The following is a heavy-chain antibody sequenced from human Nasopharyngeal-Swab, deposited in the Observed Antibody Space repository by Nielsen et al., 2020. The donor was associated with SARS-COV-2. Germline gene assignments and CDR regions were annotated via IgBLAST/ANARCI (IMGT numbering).Heavy chain of an antibody. CDR3: AKAVRGGSYFSQYYYYMDV. Sequence: GGSLRLSCAASGFTFSSYGMHWVRQAPGKGLEWVAVISYDGSNKYYADSVKGRFTISRDTSKSTVYLQMNSLRAEDTALYYCAKAVRGGSYFSQYYYYMDVWGTGTTVTVSS. CDR2: ISYDGSNK. V-gene: IGHV3-30*18. J-gene: IGHJ6*03. CDR1: GFTFSSYG. D-gene: IGHD1-26*01.